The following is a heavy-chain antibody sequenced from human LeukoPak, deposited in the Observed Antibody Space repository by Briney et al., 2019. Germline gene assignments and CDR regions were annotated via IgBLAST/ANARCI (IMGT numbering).Heavy chain of an antibody. CDR3: ARDWYCGGDCYRIRWFDP. V-gene: IGHV4-4*02. J-gene: IGHJ5*02. D-gene: IGHD2-21*02. CDR2: IYHSGST. CDR1: GGSISSSNW. Sequence: QTSGSLSLTCAVSGGSISSSNWWSWVRQPPGKGLEWIGEIYHSGSTNYNPSLKSRVTISVDKSKNQFSLKLSSVTAADTAVYYCARDWYCGGDCYRIRWFDPWGQGTLVTVSS.